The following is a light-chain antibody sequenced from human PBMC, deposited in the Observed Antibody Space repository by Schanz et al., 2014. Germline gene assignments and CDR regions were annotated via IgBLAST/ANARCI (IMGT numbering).Light chain of an antibody. Sequence: QSALTQPASVSGSPGQSITISCTGTSSDVGSYNLVSWYQQHPGEAPKLLIYEGTKRPSGVSYRFSGSKSGNTASLTISGLQAEDEADYYCCSYAGSSTVVFGGGTKLTVL. CDR1: SSDVGSYNL. J-gene: IGLJ2*01. CDR2: EGT. V-gene: IGLV2-23*01. CDR3: CSYAGSSTVV.